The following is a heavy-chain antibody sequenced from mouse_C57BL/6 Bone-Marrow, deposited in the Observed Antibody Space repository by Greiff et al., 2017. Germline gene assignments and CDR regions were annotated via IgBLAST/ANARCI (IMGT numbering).Heavy chain of an antibody. D-gene: IGHD1-1*01. V-gene: IGHV5-16*01. CDR1: GFTFSDYY. CDR3: ARDAGVYYYGSSYFDV. J-gene: IGHJ1*03. Sequence: EVKLVESEGGLVQPGSSMKLSCTASGFTFSDYYMAWVRQVPEKGLEWVANINYDGSSTYYLDSLKSRFIISRDNAKNILYLQMSSLKSDDTATXYCARDAGVYYYGSSYFDVWGTGTTVTVSS. CDR2: INYDGSST.